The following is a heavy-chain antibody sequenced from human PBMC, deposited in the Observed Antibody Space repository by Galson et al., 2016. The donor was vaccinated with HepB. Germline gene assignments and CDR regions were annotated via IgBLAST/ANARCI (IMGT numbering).Heavy chain of an antibody. CDR3: AKDRGQRWPRGTFDI. J-gene: IGHJ3*02. Sequence: SLRLSCAASGITFSNYGMTWVRQAPGKGLEWVSVISGGDGDTTFYADSVKGRVTISRDNSKNTLYLQMNSLRAEDTAVYYCAKDRGQRWPRGTFDIWGQGTMVTVSS. V-gene: IGHV3-23*01. CDR1: GITFSNYG. D-gene: IGHD3-10*01. CDR2: ISGGDGDTT.